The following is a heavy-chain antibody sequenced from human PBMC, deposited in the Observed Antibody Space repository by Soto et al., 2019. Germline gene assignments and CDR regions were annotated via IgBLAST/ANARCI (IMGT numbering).Heavy chain of an antibody. V-gene: IGHV1-18*01. D-gene: IGHD3-10*01. J-gene: IGHJ4*02. CDR1: GYTFTNYG. Sequence: ASVKVSCKASGYTFTNYGISWVRQAPGQGLEWMGWINTYNGNTNHAQKLQGRVTMTTDTSTSTAYMELRSLRSDDTAVYYCARDITVYVEGGTSRFFRYWGQGALVTVSS. CDR2: INTYNGNT. CDR3: ARDITVYVEGGTSRFFRY.